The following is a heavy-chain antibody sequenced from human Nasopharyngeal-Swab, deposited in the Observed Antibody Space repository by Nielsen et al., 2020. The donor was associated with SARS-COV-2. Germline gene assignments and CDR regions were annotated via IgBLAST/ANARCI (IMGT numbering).Heavy chain of an antibody. V-gene: IGHV4-30-4*01. Sequence: SETLSLTCTVSGGSISSGDYYWSWIRQPPGKGLEWIGYIYYSGSTNYNPSLKSRDTISVDTSKNQFSLKLSSVTAADTAVYYCASGAISKFDPWGQGTLVTVSS. J-gene: IGHJ5*02. CDR3: ASGAISKFDP. CDR2: IYYSGST. CDR1: GGSISSGDYY.